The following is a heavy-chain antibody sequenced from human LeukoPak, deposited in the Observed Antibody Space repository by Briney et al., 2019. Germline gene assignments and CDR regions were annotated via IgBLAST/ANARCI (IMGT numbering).Heavy chain of an antibody. Sequence: GASVQFSCNASGYTFTSYYLHWVRQAPGQGREWMGIINPSGGSTTYAQKFQGSVTMTRDTSTSTVYMELSSLRSEDTAVYYCAAAAPHYYYMDVWGKGTTVTVSS. CDR2: INPSGGST. CDR1: GYTFTSYY. CDR3: AAAAPHYYYMDV. J-gene: IGHJ6*03. D-gene: IGHD6-13*01. V-gene: IGHV1-46*01.